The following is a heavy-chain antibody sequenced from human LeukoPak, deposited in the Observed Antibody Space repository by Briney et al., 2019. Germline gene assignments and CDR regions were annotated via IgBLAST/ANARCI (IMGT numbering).Heavy chain of an antibody. CDR2: IYYSGST. CDR1: GGSISSYY. Sequence: PSETLSLTCTVSGGSISSYYWSWIRQPPGKGLEWIGYIYYSGSTNYNPSLKSRVTISVDTSRNQFSLKLSSVTAADTAVYYCARGGDGSGWLVGVSYFDYWGQGTLVTVSS. J-gene: IGHJ4*02. D-gene: IGHD3-10*01. V-gene: IGHV4-59*01. CDR3: ARGGDGSGWLVGVSYFDY.